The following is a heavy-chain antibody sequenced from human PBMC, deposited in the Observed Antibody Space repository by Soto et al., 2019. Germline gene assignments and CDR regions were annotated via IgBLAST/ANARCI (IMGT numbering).Heavy chain of an antibody. CDR2: ISWDGGST. CDR3: AKHIIAYSSGHTGRYYYYGMDV. J-gene: IGHJ6*02. CDR1: GFTFDDYT. V-gene: IGHV3-43*01. D-gene: IGHD6-19*01. Sequence: GGSLRLSCAASGFTFDDYTMHWVRQAPGKGLECVSLISWDGGSTYYADSVKGRFTISRDNSKNSLYLQMNSLRTEDTALYYCAKHIIAYSSGHTGRYYYYGMDVWRQGTTVTVSS.